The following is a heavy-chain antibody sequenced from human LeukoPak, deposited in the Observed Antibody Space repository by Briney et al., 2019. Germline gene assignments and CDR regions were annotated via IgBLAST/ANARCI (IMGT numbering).Heavy chain of an antibody. CDR2: IYHSGST. V-gene: IGHV4-30-2*01. J-gene: IGHJ5*02. CDR1: GGSISYYS. D-gene: IGHD3-22*01. Sequence: SETLSLTCTVSGGSISYYSWSWIRQPPGKGLEWIGYIYHSGSTYYNPSLKSRVTISVDRSKNQFSLKLSSVTAADTAVYYCARAVGVVDPNWFDPWGQGTLVTVSS. CDR3: ARAVGVVDPNWFDP.